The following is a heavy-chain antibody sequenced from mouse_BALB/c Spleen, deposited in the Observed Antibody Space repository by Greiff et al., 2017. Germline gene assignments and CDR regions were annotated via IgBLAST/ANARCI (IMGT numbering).Heavy chain of an antibody. Sequence: QVQLQQSAAELARPGASVKMSCKASGYTFTSYTMHWVKQRPGQGLEWIGYINPSSGYTEYNQKFKDKTTLTADKSSSTAYMQLSSLTSEDSAVYYCARSGVPHWYFDVWGAGTTVTVSS. J-gene: IGHJ1*01. CDR3: ARSGVPHWYFDV. V-gene: IGHV1-4*02. CDR1: GYTFTSYT. CDR2: INPSSGYT. D-gene: IGHD3-1*01.